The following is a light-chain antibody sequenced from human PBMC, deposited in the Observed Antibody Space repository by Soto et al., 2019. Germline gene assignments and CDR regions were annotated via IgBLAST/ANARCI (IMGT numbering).Light chain of an antibody. V-gene: IGKV3-15*01. CDR3: QQYNSWLWT. J-gene: IGKJ1*01. CDR1: QSVGSN. CDR2: AAS. Sequence: EIVLTQSPATLSLSPGERATLSCRASQSVGSNLAWYQQRPGQAPRLLIYAASTRATGIPARFSGSGSGTEFTLTISSLQSEDFAVYYCQQYNSWLWTFGQGTKVDIK.